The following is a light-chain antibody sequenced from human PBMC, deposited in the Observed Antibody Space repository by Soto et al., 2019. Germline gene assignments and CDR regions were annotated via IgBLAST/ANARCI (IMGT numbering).Light chain of an antibody. CDR1: SSDVGGYNF. J-gene: IGLJ1*01. Sequence: QSVLTQPPSASGSPGQSVTISCTGTSSDVGGYNFVSWYQRHPGKAPKLMIFEVSKRPSGVPDRFSGSKSGNTASLTVSGLQAEDEADYYCSSYAGSNSWYVFGTGTKVTVL. CDR2: EVS. CDR3: SSYAGSNSWYV. V-gene: IGLV2-8*01.